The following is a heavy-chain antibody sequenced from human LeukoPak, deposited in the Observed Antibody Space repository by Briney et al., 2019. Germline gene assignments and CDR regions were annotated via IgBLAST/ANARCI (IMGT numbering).Heavy chain of an antibody. J-gene: IGHJ4*02. CDR3: ARSTRIGGTITYDY. CDR1: GSTFTTYW. CDR2: ISPVDSDT. V-gene: IGHV5-51*01. Sequence: GESLKISCKDSGSTFTTYWINWVRQMPGKGLEWIGIISPVDSDTRYSPSFQGQVTISADKSITTAYLQWTSLKASDTAIYYCARSTRIGGTITYDYWDQGTPVTVSS. D-gene: IGHD3-16*01.